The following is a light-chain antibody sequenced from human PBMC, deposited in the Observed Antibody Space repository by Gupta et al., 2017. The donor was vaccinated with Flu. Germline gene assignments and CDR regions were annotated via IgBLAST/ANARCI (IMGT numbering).Light chain of an antibody. CDR1: TGAVTSGHY. CDR2: DTS. Sequence: QAVVTQPPSLTVSPGGTVTLPCGSSTGAVTSGHYPYWFQQKPGQAPKTLIYDTSNKHSWTPARFSGSLLGGKAALTLSGAQPEDEAEYYCVLSYSGASVVFGGGTKLTVL. V-gene: IGLV7-46*01. J-gene: IGLJ2*01. CDR3: VLSYSGASVV.